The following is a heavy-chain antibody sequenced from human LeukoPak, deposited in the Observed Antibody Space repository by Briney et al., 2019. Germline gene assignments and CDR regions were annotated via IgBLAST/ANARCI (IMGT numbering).Heavy chain of an antibody. Sequence: GASVKVSFKASGYTFTRYYMHWVRQAPGQGLDWMGRINPHSGGTNYVQKFQGRVTMTRDKSISTAYMELSRLRSNDTAVFYCATDAYYYDSSGYSTSVHYFDYWGQGTLVTVSS. V-gene: IGHV1-2*06. CDR2: INPHSGGT. J-gene: IGHJ4*02. CDR1: GYTFTRYY. CDR3: ATDAYYYDSSGYSTSVHYFDY. D-gene: IGHD3-22*01.